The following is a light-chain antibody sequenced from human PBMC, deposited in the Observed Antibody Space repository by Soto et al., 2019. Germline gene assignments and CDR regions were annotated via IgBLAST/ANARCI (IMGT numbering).Light chain of an antibody. CDR1: SSDVGDYNY. CDR2: EVS. Sequence: QSALTQPASVSGSPGQSITISCTGTSSDVGDYNYVSWYQQHPGKAPKLMIYEVSNWPSGVSNRFSGSKSGNTASLTISGLQAEDEADYYCSSYTSSSTVFGGGTKLTVL. V-gene: IGLV2-14*01. CDR3: SSYTSSSTV. J-gene: IGLJ2*01.